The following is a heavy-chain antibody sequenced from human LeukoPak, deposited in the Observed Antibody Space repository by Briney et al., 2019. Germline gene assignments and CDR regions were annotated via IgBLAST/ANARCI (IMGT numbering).Heavy chain of an antibody. J-gene: IGHJ6*02. CDR2: ISSSSSYI. CDR3: ARAEGSTYGDYVGWIHHYYYYGMDV. V-gene: IGHV3-21*01. Sequence: GGSLRLSCAASGFTFSSYSMNWVRQAPGKGLEWVSSISSSSSYIYYADSVKGRFTISRDNAKNSLYLQMNSLRAEDTAVYYCARAEGSTYGDYVGWIHHYYYYGMDVWGQGTTVTVPS. CDR1: GFTFSSYS. D-gene: IGHD4-17*01.